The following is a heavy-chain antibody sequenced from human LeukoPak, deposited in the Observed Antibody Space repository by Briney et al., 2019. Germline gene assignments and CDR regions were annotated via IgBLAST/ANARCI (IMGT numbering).Heavy chain of an antibody. CDR1: GFTFSDYG. D-gene: IGHD2-15*01. CDR3: AKSSRVVAANEA. J-gene: IGHJ5*02. Sequence: GGSLRLSCAVSGFTFSDYGMHWVRQAPGKGLEWVAVIWYDGSNTYYADSVKGRFTISRDNSKNTLYLQMNSLRAEDTAVYYCAKSSRVVAANEAWGQGTLVTVSS. CDR2: IWYDGSNT. V-gene: IGHV3-33*06.